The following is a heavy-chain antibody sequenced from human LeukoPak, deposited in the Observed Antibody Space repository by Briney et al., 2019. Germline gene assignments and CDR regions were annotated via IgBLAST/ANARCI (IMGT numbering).Heavy chain of an antibody. CDR2: VYYSGST. Sequence: SETLSLTCTVSGGSISSGDYYWSWIRQPPGKGLEWIGYVYYSGSTYYNPSLKSRVTISVDTSKNQFSLKLSSVTAADTAVYYCAREMATAIDYWGQGTLVTVSS. J-gene: IGHJ4*02. D-gene: IGHD5-18*01. CDR1: GGSISSGDYY. CDR3: AREMATAIDY. V-gene: IGHV4-30-4*01.